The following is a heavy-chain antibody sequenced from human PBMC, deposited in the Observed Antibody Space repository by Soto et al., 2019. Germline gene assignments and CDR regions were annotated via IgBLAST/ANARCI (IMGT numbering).Heavy chain of an antibody. Sequence: ASVKVSCKASGYTFTSYGISWVRQAPGQGLEWMGWISAYNGNTNYAQKLQGRVTMTTDTSTSTAYMELRSLRSDDTAVYYCARWHYDILTGQIRGRRGMDVWGQGTTVTVSS. V-gene: IGHV1-18*01. J-gene: IGHJ6*02. CDR2: ISAYNGNT. D-gene: IGHD3-9*01. CDR1: GYTFTSYG. CDR3: ARWHYDILTGQIRGRRGMDV.